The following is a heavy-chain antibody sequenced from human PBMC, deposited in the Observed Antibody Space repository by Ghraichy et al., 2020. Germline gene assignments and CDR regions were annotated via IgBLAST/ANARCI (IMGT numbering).Heavy chain of an antibody. J-gene: IGHJ6*03. Sequence: GESLNISCAASGFTFSSYGMHWVRQAPGKGLEWVAFIRYDGSNKYYADSVKGRFTISRDNSKNTLYLQMNSLRAEDTAVYYCAKRGPNYYYYMDVWGKGTTVTVSS. CDR3: AKRGPNYYYYMDV. CDR1: GFTFSSYG. V-gene: IGHV3-30*02. CDR2: IRYDGSNK.